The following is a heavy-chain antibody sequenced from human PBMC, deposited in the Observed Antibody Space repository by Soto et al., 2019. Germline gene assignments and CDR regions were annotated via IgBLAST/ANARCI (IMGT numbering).Heavy chain of an antibody. J-gene: IGHJ6*02. V-gene: IGHV3-33*01. CDR2: IWYDGSNK. CDR3: ARHRLWELLGSGDYYYYGMDV. Sequence: GGSLRLSCAASGFTFSSYGMHWVRQAPGKGLEWVAVIWYDGSNKCYADSVKGRFTISRDNSKNTLYLQMNSLRAEDTAVYYCARHRLWELLGSGDYYYYGMDVWGQGTTVTVSS. CDR1: GFTFSSYG. D-gene: IGHD1-26*01.